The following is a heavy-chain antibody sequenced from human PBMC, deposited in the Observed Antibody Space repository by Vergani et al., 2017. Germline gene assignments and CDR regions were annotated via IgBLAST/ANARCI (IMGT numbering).Heavy chain of an antibody. CDR3: AKDSPFGGGDCCAFDI. J-gene: IGHJ3*02. Sequence: QVQLVESGGGVVQPGRSLRLSCAASGFTFSSYGMHWVRQAPGKGLEWVAVISYDGSNKYYADSVKGRFTNSRDNSKNTLYLQMNSLRAEDTAVYYCAKDSPFGGGDCCAFDIWGQGTMVTVSS. D-gene: IGHD2-21*02. V-gene: IGHV3-30*18. CDR1: GFTFSSYG. CDR2: ISYDGSNK.